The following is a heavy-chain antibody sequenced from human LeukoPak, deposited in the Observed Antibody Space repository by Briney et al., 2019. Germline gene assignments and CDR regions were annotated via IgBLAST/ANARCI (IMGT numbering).Heavy chain of an antibody. CDR1: GHTFTSSD. CDR3: ARGRANLAAAGTYDY. D-gene: IGHD6-25*01. V-gene: IGHV1-8*01. Sequence: ASVKVSCKASGHTFTSSDLNWVRQAAGQGLEWMGWINPNSGRTGYAQKFQGRVTMTAKTSISTAYMELSSLTFDDTAVYYCARGRANLAAAGTYDYWGQGTLITVSS. J-gene: IGHJ4*02. CDR2: INPNSGRT.